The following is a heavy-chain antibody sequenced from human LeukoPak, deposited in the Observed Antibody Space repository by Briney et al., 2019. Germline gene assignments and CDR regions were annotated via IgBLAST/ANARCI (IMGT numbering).Heavy chain of an antibody. CDR3: ARGMIPVAFDY. D-gene: IGHD6-19*01. CDR2: IYASGST. Sequence: SETLSLTCTVSGGSISTYYWSWIRQPAGKGLEWIGRIYASGSTDYNPSLKSRVTISVDTSKNQFSLKLSSVTAADTAVYYCARGMIPVAFDYWGQGTLVTVSS. CDR1: GGSISTYY. J-gene: IGHJ4*02. V-gene: IGHV4-4*07.